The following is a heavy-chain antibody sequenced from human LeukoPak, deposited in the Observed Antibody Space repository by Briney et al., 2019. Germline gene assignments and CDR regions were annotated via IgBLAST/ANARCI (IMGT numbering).Heavy chain of an antibody. CDR1: GFTFSSYA. D-gene: IGHD1-26*01. CDR2: ISSSGTTM. J-gene: IGHJ4*02. Sequence: PGGPLRLSYAASGFTFSSYAMSWVRQAPGKGLEWVSYISSSGTTMFYADSVKGRFTISRDNAKNSLFLQMNSLRDEDTAVYYCARGEVWGQGTLVTVSS. V-gene: IGHV3-48*02. CDR3: ARGEV.